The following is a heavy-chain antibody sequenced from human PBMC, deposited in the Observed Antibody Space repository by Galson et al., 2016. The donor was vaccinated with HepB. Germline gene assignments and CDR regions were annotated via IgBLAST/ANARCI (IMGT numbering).Heavy chain of an antibody. D-gene: IGHD2-2*01. Sequence: SLRLSCAASGFTFINYAMTWVRQAPGKGLEWVSSISGSGGSTYYADSVKGRFAISRDNSKNTLYLQTNSLRAEDTALYFCAKCRSSDSTSCPNYWGQGTLVTVSS. J-gene: IGHJ4*02. CDR2: ISGSGGST. V-gene: IGHV3-23*01. CDR3: AKCRSSDSTSCPNY. CDR1: GFTFINYA.